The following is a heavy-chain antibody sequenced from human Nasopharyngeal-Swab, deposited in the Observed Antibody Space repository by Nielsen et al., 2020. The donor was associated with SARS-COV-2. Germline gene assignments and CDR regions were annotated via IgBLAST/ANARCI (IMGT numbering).Heavy chain of an antibody. V-gene: IGHV3-9*01. CDR2: ISWNSGII. CDR1: GFTFDDYA. J-gene: IGHJ4*02. D-gene: IGHD3-22*01. Sequence: SLKISCAASGFTFDDYAMHWVRQAPGKGLEWVSGISWNSGIIGYADSVKGRFTISRDNAKNSLYLQMNSLRAEDTALYYCAKEGDSSGYLEYYFDYWGQGTLVTVSS. CDR3: AKEGDSSGYLEYYFDY.